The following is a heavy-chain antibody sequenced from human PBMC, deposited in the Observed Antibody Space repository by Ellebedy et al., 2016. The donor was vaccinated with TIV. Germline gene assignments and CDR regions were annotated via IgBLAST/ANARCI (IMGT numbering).Heavy chain of an antibody. V-gene: IGHV3-66*01. CDR1: GFSVSSTY. J-gene: IGHJ6*02. Sequence: GESLKISCTASGFSVSSTYMSWVRQAPGKGLEWVSVLYPGANTHYADSVKDRFTLSRENSKNTLFLQMKTLRAEDTAVYYCAREEAQYDTSGHYYYAIVVWGQGTTVTVSS. CDR2: LYPGANT. CDR3: AREEAQYDTSGHYYYAIVV. D-gene: IGHD3-22*01.